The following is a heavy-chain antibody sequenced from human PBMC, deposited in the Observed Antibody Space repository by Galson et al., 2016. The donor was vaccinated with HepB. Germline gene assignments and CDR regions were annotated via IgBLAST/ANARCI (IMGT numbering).Heavy chain of an antibody. V-gene: IGHV3-30*04. D-gene: IGHD2-15*01. CDR2: ISYDGSNK. CDR3: ARDQTLPLHNWLDP. J-gene: IGHJ5*02. CDR1: GFTFSNYP. Sequence: SLRLSCAASGFTFSNYPMHWVRQAPGKGLEWVALISYDGSNKYYADSVKGRFTISRDNIRNTLYLQMNSLRTADTAVYYCARDQTLPLHNWLDPGAREPWSPSPQ.